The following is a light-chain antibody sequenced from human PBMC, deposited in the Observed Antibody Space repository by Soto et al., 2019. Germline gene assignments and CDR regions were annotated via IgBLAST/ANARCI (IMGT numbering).Light chain of an antibody. CDR1: SSNIGAGYD. CDR3: QSYDSRSNWV. CDR2: GNS. J-gene: IGLJ3*02. V-gene: IGLV1-40*01. Sequence: QSVLTQPPSVSGAPGQRVTISCTGSSSNIGAGYDVHWYQQLPGTAPKLLIYGNSNRPSGVPDRFSGSKSGTSASLAITGLRAEDEADYYCQSYDSRSNWVFGGGTKLTVL.